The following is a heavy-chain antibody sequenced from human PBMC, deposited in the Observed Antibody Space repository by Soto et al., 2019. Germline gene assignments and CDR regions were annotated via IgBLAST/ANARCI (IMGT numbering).Heavy chain of an antibody. V-gene: IGHV4-59*12. J-gene: IGHJ5*02. CDR1: GGSISSYY. CDR2: IYYSGST. Sequence: SETLSLTCTVSGGSISSYYWSWIRQPPGKGLEWIGYIYYSGSTNYNPSLKSRVTISVDTSKNQFSLNLNSVTAADTAVYYCAKDRRGVTAVGGNWFDPWGQGTLVTVSS. D-gene: IGHD6-19*01. CDR3: AKDRRGVTAVGGNWFDP.